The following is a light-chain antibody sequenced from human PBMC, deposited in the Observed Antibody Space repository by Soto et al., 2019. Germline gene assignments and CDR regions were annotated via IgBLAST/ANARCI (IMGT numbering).Light chain of an antibody. J-gene: IGKJ4*01. CDR2: DAS. Sequence: EIVLTQSPATLSLSLGERATLSCRASQSVSSYLAWYQQKPGRAPRLLIYDASTRATGIPARFSGSGSGTDFTLTISGLQSEDFAVYYCQQYNNWLGAFGGGTKVDIK. CDR1: QSVSSY. CDR3: QQYNNWLGA. V-gene: IGKV3-15*01.